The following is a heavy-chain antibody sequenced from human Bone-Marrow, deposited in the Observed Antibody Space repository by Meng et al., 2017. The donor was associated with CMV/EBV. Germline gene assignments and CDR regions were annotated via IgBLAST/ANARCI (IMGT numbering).Heavy chain of an antibody. Sequence: GGSLRLSCAASGFTFSSYWMSWVRQAPGKGLEWVANIKQDGSEKYYVDSVKGRFTISRDNAKNSLYLQMNSLRAEDTAVYYCAKDGPRCSSTSCYRRIYDYYYGMDVWGQGTTVTVSS. V-gene: IGHV3-7*01. CDR2: IKQDGSEK. J-gene: IGHJ6*02. CDR3: AKDGPRCSSTSCYRRIYDYYYGMDV. D-gene: IGHD2-2*02. CDR1: GFTFSSYW.